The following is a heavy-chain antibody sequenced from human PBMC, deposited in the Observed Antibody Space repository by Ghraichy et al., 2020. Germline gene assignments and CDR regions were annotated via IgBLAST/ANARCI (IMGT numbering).Heavy chain of an antibody. J-gene: IGHJ4*02. CDR3: ARSNEVGATGPGISDY. CDR2: IYYSGST. CDR1: GGSISSSSYY. D-gene: IGHD1-26*01. V-gene: IGHV4-39*01. Sequence: SETLSLTCTVSGGSISSSSYYWGWIRQPPGKGLEWIGSIYYSGSTYYNPSLKSRVTISVDTSKNQFSLKLSSVTAADTAVYYCARSNEVGATGPGISDYWGQGTLVTVSS.